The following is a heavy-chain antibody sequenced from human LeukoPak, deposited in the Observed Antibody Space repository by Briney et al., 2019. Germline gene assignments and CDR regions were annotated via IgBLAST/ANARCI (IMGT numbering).Heavy chain of an antibody. Sequence: GGSLRLSCAASGFTFSSYWMSWVRQAPGKGLEWVANIKQDGSEKYYVDSVKGRFTISRDNAKNSLYLQMNSLRAEDTAVYYCARVYGSGSYYNGADYWGQGTLVTVSS. CDR1: GFTFSSYW. CDR2: IKQDGSEK. D-gene: IGHD3-10*01. CDR3: ARVYGSGSYYNGADY. J-gene: IGHJ4*02. V-gene: IGHV3-7*01.